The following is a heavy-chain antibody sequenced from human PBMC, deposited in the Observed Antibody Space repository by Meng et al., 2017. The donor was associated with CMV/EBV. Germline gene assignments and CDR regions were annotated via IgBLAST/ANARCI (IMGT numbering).Heavy chain of an antibody. V-gene: IGHV1-18*04. CDR3: ARIPGVYDFWSGPQGGWFDP. Sequence: ASVKVSCKASGYTFTGYYMHWVRQAPGQGLEWMGWISAYNGNTNYAQKLQGRVTMTTDTSTSTAYMELSSLRSEDTAVYYCARIPGVYDFWSGPQGGWFDPWGQGTLVTVSS. CDR1: GYTFTGYY. J-gene: IGHJ5*02. CDR2: ISAYNGNT. D-gene: IGHD3-3*01.